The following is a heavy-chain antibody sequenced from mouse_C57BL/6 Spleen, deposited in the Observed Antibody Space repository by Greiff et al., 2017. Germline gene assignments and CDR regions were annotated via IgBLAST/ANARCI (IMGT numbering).Heavy chain of an antibody. V-gene: IGHV1-43*01. CDR1: GYSFTGYY. J-gene: IGHJ4*01. CDR3: ARYGSSFYYAMDY. Sequence: EVQLQQSGPELVKPGASVKISCKASGYSFTGYYMHWVKQSAEKSLEWIGEINPSTGGTSYNQKFKGKATLTVDKSSSTAYMQLKSLTSEDSAVYYCARYGSSFYYAMDYWGQGTSVTVSS. CDR2: INPSTGGT. D-gene: IGHD1-1*01.